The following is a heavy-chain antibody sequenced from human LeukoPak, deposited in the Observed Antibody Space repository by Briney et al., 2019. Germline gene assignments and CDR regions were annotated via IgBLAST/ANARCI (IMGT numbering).Heavy chain of an antibody. D-gene: IGHD3-10*01. CDR2: ISYDGRKT. Sequence: PGGSLRLSCAASGFTFSSYAMHWVRQAPGKGLEWLAVISYDGRKTDYADSVKGRLTISRDNSKNTVYLQMNGLRAEDRAMYYCARIVSYGSGSYADYWGQGTLVSVSS. CDR1: GFTFSSYA. CDR3: ARIVSYGSGSYADY. J-gene: IGHJ4*02. V-gene: IGHV3-30*04.